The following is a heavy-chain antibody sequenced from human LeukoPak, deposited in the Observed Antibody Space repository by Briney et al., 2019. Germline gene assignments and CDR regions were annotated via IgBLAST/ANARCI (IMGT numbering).Heavy chain of an antibody. CDR1: GFTFTDFY. Sequence: KPGGSLRLSCAASGFTFTDFYMSWLRQAPGKGLEWVSYISSSSSTIYYADSVKGRFTISRDNAKNSLYLQMNSLRAEDTAVYYCARKGVVPAAIGFDYWGQGTLVTVSS. D-gene: IGHD2-2*02. CDR2: ISSSSSTI. J-gene: IGHJ4*02. CDR3: ARKGVVPAAIGFDY. V-gene: IGHV3-11*04.